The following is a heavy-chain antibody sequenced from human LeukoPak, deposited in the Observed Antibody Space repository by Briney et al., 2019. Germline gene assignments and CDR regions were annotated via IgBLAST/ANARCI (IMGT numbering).Heavy chain of an antibody. CDR1: GASISSYY. V-gene: IGHV4-59*01. D-gene: IGHD1-1*01. CDR2: RHYRGTT. J-gene: IGHJ4*02. Sequence: SETLSLTCTVSGASISSYYWSWIRQPPGKGLEWIASRHYRGTTNYNPSLESRVTISVDTSRKQFSLKLSSVTAADTAVYYCARVNINNWHSCDYWGQGTLVTVSS. CDR3: ARVNINNWHSCDY.